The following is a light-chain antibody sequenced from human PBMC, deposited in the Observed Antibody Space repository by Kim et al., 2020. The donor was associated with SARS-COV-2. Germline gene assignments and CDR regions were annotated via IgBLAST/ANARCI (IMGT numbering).Light chain of an antibody. CDR3: NSRDSSNNHLV. CDR2: GKN. V-gene: IGLV3-19*01. Sequence: SSELTQDPTMSVALGQTVRITCQGDSLRNYYASWYQQQPGQAPVLVIYGKNDRPSGSPDRFSDSRTGNTASLTITGAQAEDEADYYCNSRDSSNNHLVFGGGTQLTVL. CDR1: SLRNYY. J-gene: IGLJ2*01.